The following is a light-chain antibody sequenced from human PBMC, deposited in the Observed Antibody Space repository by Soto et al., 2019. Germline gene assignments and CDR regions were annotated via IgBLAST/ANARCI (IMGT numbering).Light chain of an antibody. J-gene: IGLJ1*01. CDR2: DVS. CDR3: TSYASDSTCV. Sequence: QSALTQPASVSGSPGQSITISCTGTSSDVGGYHYVSWYQQHPGKAPKLIIYDVSNRPSGVSNRFSGSKSGNTASLTISGLQAEDEADYHCTSYASDSTCVFGTGTKLTVL. V-gene: IGLV2-14*03. CDR1: SSDVGGYHY.